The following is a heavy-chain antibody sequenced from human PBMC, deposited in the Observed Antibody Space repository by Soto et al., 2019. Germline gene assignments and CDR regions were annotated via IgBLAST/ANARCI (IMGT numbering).Heavy chain of an antibody. J-gene: IGHJ4*02. D-gene: IGHD1-26*01. CDR2: VNWNGGST. CDR1: GFTFDDYG. CDR3: VRGASLNLDY. V-gene: IGHV3-20*04. Sequence: EVQLVESGGGVLRPGGSLRLSCAASGFTFDDYGMSWARQAPGKGLEWVSGVNWNGGSTGYADSVKGRFTISRDNAKNSLYLQMNRLRAEDTAFYYCVRGASLNLDYWGQGTLVIVSS.